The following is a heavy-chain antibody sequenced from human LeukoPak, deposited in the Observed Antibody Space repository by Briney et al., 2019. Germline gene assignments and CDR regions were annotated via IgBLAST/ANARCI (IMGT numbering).Heavy chain of an antibody. Sequence: SETLSLTCTVSGGSISSSSYCWGWIRQPPGKGLEWIGSIYYSGSTYYNPSLKSRVTISVDTSKNQFSLKLSSVTAADTAVYYCATEEGELPYFDYWGQGTLVTVSS. CDR3: ATEEGELPYFDY. CDR2: IYYSGST. J-gene: IGHJ4*02. V-gene: IGHV4-39*01. D-gene: IGHD1-26*01. CDR1: GGSISSSSYC.